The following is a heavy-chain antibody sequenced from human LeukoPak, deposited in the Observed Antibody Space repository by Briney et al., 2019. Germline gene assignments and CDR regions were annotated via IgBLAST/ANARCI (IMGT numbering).Heavy chain of an antibody. J-gene: IGHJ4*02. Sequence: SETLSLTCTVSSDSINNYYWSWIRQAPEKGLEWIGYIYYSGATNYNPSLNSRVTLSLDTSKNQFSLRLSSVTAADTAVYYCARMNYISGYYVFDYWGQGTLVTVSS. D-gene: IGHD3-22*01. V-gene: IGHV4-59*08. CDR2: IYYSGAT. CDR1: SDSINNYY. CDR3: ARMNYISGYYVFDY.